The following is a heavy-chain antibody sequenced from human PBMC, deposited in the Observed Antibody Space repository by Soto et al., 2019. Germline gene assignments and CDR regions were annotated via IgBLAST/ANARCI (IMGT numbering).Heavy chain of an antibody. D-gene: IGHD1-26*01. J-gene: IGHJ5*02. Sequence: ASVKVSCKASGYTFTSYGISWVRQAPGQGLEWMGWISAYNGNTNYAQKLQGRVTMTTDTSTSTAYMELNSLRAEDTAVYYCAREGTIVGATPFPPWFDPWGQGTLVTVSS. CDR1: GYTFTSYG. CDR2: ISAYNGNT. V-gene: IGHV1-18*01. CDR3: AREGTIVGATPFPPWFDP.